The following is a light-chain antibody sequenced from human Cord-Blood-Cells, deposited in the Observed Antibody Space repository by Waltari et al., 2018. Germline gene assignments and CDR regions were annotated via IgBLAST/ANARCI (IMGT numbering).Light chain of an antibody. CDR1: QSLLHSNGYNY. V-gene: IGKV2-28*01. Sequence: DIVMTQSPLSLPVTPGEPASISCRSSQSLLHSNGYNYLDWYLQKPGQSPQLLIYLGSYRAFGVPDRFSGSGSCTDFTLKISRVEAEDVGVYYCMRALQTPWTFGQGTKVEIK. CDR2: LGS. CDR3: MRALQTPWT. J-gene: IGKJ1*01.